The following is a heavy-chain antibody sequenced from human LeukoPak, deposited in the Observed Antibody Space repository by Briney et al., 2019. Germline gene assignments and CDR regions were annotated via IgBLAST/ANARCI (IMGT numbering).Heavy chain of an antibody. J-gene: IGHJ3*02. CDR3: ARGVTIFGVVIIPYYAFDI. CDR1: GGSFSGYY. CDR2: INHSGST. Sequence: SETLSLTCAVYGGSFSGYYWSWIRQPPGKGLEWIGEINHSGSTNYNPSLKSRVTISVDTSKNQFSLKLSSVTAADTAEYYCARGVTIFGVVIIPYYAFDIWGQGTMVTVSS. D-gene: IGHD3-3*01. V-gene: IGHV4-34*01.